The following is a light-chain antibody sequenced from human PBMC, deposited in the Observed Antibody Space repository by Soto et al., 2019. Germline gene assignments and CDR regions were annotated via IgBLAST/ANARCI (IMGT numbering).Light chain of an antibody. V-gene: IGKV3-20*01. CDR3: QQYGSSLYT. CDR2: SAS. Sequence: EIALTQSPGTLSSSPGERATLSCRASQSVSSSYLAWYQQKPGEAPRLLIYSASSRATGIHDRFSGSGSGTDFTLTISRLDPEDFAVYYCQQYGSSLYTFGQGTKRDIK. CDR1: QSVSSSY. J-gene: IGKJ2*01.